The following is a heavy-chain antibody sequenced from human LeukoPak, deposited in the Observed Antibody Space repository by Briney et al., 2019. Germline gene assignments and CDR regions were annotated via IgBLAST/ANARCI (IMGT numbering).Heavy chain of an antibody. J-gene: IGHJ4*02. CDR2: ISVNT. CDR1: GYTLTSYS. CDR3: AREDPSGSFDY. V-gene: IGHV1-18*01. Sequence: ASVKVACKASGYTLTSYSFSWVRQAPGQGLEWMGSISVNTSYAQHLQGRVTMTTDTSTSTAYKGLRNLRSDDTAVYYCAREDPSGSFDYWGQGTLVTVSP. D-gene: IGHD1-26*01.